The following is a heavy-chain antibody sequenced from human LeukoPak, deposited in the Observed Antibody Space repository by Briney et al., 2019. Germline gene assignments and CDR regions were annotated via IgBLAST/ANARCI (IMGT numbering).Heavy chain of an antibody. CDR2: IYYSGST. V-gene: IGHV4-39*01. Sequence: SETPSPICTVSGGSIRSSSYYRGWIRQPPGTGLEWSGSIYYSGSTYYNPSLKSRLPISVDKYKNQFSLKLRPETAAHTAVYDCARGRIVLQNNCLGPWGQGTLVTVSS. J-gene: IGHJ5*02. CDR1: GGSIRSSSYY. CDR3: ARGRIVLQNNCLGP. D-gene: IGHD1-20*01.